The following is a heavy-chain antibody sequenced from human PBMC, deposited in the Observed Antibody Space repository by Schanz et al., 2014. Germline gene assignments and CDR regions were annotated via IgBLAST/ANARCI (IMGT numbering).Heavy chain of an antibody. Sequence: EMQLVESGGGLIQPGGSLRLSCAASGFTVTSYYMSWVRQAPGKGLEWVSVIYTSGSTYYADSVRGRFTFSRDNSKNTLYLQMNSLRAEDTAVYYCARRKHAFDIWGQGTMVTVSS. CDR2: IYTSGST. CDR3: ARRKHAFDI. J-gene: IGHJ3*02. CDR1: GFTVTSYY. V-gene: IGHV3-53*01.